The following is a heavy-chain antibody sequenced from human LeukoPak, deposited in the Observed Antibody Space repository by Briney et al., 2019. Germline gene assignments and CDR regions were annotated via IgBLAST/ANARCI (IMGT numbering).Heavy chain of an antibody. D-gene: IGHD3-22*01. V-gene: IGHV3-30-3*01. J-gene: IGHJ4*02. CDR2: ISYDGSNK. Sequence: GGSLRLSCAASGFTFSTYTIHWVRQAPGKGLEWVAVISYDGSNKYYADSVKGRFTISKDNSKNTLYLQMNSLRPEDTAVYYCARERDSSFYFWFLGYWGQGTLVTVSS. CDR3: ARERDSSFYFWFLGY. CDR1: GFTFSTYT.